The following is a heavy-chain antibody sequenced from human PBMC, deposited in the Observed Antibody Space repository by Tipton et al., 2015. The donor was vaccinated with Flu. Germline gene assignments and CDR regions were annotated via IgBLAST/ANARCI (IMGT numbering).Heavy chain of an antibody. CDR3: ARASGSGTYVIFDS. CDR1: GGSISIYY. CDR2: IYTSGTT. D-gene: IGHD3-10*01. V-gene: IGHV4-4*07. J-gene: IGHJ4*02. Sequence: TLSLTCTVSGGSISIYYWNWIRQPAGKGLEWIGRIYTSGTTNYNPSLKSRVTMSIDTSKDQFSLKLSSVTAADTAVYYCARASGSGTYVIFDSWGQGTLVTVSA.